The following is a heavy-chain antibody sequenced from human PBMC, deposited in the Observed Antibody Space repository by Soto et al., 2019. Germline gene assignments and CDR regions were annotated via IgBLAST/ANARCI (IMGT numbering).Heavy chain of an antibody. D-gene: IGHD7-27*01. J-gene: IGHJ3*01. V-gene: IGHV1-18*01. CDR1: GYTFTSYG. CDR2: VSAYNVDT. CDR3: ADGLT. Sequence: QAQLVQSGAEVKKPEASVKVSCKASGYTFTSYGINWVRQAPGQGLEWLGWVSAYNVDTNYEQKVQGRVTMTTDLSTNTAYMELRSLRYDDTAVYYCADGLTWGQGTLLTVSS.